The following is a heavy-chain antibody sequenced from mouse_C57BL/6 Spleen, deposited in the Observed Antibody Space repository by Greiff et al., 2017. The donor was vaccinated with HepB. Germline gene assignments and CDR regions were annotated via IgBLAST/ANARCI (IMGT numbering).Heavy chain of an antibody. D-gene: IGHD2-14*01. CDR3: AREGVRPYYYAMDY. CDR1: GYTFTSYW. J-gene: IGHJ4*01. CDR2: IDTNSGGT. Sequence: VQLQQSGAELVKPGASVKLSCKASGYTFTSYWMHWVKQRPGRGLEWIGRIDTNSGGTKYNEKFKSKATLTVDKPSSTAYMQLSSLTSEDSAVYYCAREGVRPYYYAMDYWGQGTSVTVSS. V-gene: IGHV1-72*01.